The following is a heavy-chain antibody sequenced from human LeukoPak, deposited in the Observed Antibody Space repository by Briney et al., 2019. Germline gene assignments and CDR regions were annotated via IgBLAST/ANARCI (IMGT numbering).Heavy chain of an antibody. CDR3: ARHSSGWSFYFDY. D-gene: IGHD6-19*01. Sequence: EASVKVSCKASGYTFTSYEISWVRQAPGQGLEWMAWISAYNGNTNYAQNLQGRVTMTTDTSTGTAYMELRSLRSDDTAVYYCARHSSGWSFYFDYWGQGTLVTVSS. CDR2: ISAYNGNT. CDR1: GYTFTSYE. J-gene: IGHJ4*02. V-gene: IGHV1-18*01.